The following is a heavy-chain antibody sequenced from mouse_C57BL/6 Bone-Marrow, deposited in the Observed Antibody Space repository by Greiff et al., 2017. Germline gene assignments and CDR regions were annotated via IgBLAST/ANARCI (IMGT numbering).Heavy chain of an antibody. Sequence: VQLQQSVAELVRPGASVKLSCTASGYNFKNTYMHWVKQRPEQGLAWIGRIDPANGNTKSAQKFKGKTTITADTSSNTAYLQLSSLTSADTAIYYCASSLQASLHYWGQGTSVTVSS. CDR1: GYNFKNTY. CDR3: ASSLQASLHY. D-gene: IGHD6-5*01. J-gene: IGHJ4*01. CDR2: IDPANGNT. V-gene: IGHV14-3*01.